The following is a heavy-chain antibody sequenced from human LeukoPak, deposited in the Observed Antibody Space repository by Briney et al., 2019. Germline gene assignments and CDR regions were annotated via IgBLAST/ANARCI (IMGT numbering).Heavy chain of an antibody. CDR3: ARGYSTSWPEYFQH. D-gene: IGHD6-13*01. CDR2: ISAYNGNT. Sequence: ASVEVSCKASGYTFNRYGISWVRQAPGQGLEWMGWISAYNGNTKNAQNLQGRVTMTTDTSTTTAYMELRSLRSDDTAVYYCARGYSTSWPEYFQHWGQSTLVTVSS. V-gene: IGHV1-18*01. CDR1: GYTFNRYG. J-gene: IGHJ1*01.